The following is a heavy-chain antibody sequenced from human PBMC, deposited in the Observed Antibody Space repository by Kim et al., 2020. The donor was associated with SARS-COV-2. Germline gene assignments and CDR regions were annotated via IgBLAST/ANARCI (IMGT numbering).Heavy chain of an antibody. Sequence: VKGRFTISRDNSKNTLYLQMNSLRAEDTAVYYCAKTYYYGSGSYRGGMDVWGQGTTVTVSS. V-gene: IGHV3-30*02. CDR3: AKTYYYGSGSYRGGMDV. J-gene: IGHJ6*02. D-gene: IGHD3-10*01.